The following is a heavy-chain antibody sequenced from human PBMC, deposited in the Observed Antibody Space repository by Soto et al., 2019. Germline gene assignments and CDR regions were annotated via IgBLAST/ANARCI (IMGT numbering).Heavy chain of an antibody. V-gene: IGHV3-23*01. Sequence: GGSLRLSCAASGFTFSNYALSWVRQAPGKGLEWVSSMSGSGGSAYYADSVKGRFTISRDNSKNTLYLQMNSLRVDDTAVYYCAKADWGYCSGGTCHNFDYWGQGTLVTVSS. CDR3: AKADWGYCSGGTCHNFDY. CDR2: MSGSGGSA. D-gene: IGHD2-15*01. CDR1: GFTFSNYA. J-gene: IGHJ4*02.